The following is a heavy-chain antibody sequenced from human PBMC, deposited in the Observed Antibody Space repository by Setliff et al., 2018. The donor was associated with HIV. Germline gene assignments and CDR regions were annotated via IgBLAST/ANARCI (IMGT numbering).Heavy chain of an antibody. J-gene: IGHJ6*02. V-gene: IGHV3-72*01. CDR3: TRAGYGHGFDI. D-gene: IGHD5-18*01. CDR2: IANKADSHTI. Sequence: GGSLRLSCAASGFTFSDHYMDWVRQSPGKGLEWVGRIANKADSHTIQYAASVQGRFTISRDDSKNSLYLQVSNLQAEDTALYYCTRAGYGHGFDIWGQVTTVTVSS. CDR1: GFTFSDHY.